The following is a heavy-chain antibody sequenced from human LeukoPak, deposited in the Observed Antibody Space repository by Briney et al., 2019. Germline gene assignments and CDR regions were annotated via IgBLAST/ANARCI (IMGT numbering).Heavy chain of an antibody. J-gene: IGHJ4*02. V-gene: IGHV3-74*01. Sequence: GGSLRLSCAASGFSVTSNHMNWVRQAPGKGLEWVSRINSDGSRTTYADSVKGRFTISRDNAKNTLHLQMNSLRAEDTAVYYCARDVQAGPGYWGQGTLVTVSS. CDR2: INSDGSRT. CDR3: ARDVQAGPGY. CDR1: GFSVTSNH. D-gene: IGHD6-19*01.